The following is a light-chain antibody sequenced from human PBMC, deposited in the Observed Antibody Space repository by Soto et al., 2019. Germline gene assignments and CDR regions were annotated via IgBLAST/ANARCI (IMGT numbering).Light chain of an antibody. J-gene: IGKJ1*01. CDR3: QQYGRSPWT. V-gene: IGKV3-20*01. CDR2: GAS. CDR1: QSVSRNY. Sequence: ENVLTQSPGTLSLSPGERATLSCRASQSVSRNYVAWYQHKPGQAPRLLIYGASSRATGIPDRFSGSGSGTDFTLTISGLESGDFAVYYCQQYGRSPWTFGQGTKVEIK.